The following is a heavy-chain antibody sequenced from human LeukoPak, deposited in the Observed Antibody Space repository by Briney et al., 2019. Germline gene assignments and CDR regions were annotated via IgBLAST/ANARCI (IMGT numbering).Heavy chain of an antibody. CDR3: AKDALPIAAAGLFDY. J-gene: IGHJ4*02. Sequence: LAGGSLRLSCAASGFTFSSHAMSWVRQAPGKGLEWVSAISGSGGSTYYADSVKGRFTISRDNPKNTLYLQMNSLRAEDTAVYYCAKDALPIAAAGLFDYWGQGTLVTVSS. CDR1: GFTFSSHA. D-gene: IGHD6-13*01. V-gene: IGHV3-23*01. CDR2: ISGSGGST.